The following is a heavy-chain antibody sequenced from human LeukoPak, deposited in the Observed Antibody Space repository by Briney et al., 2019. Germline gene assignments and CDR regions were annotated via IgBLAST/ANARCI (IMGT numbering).Heavy chain of an antibody. CDR1: GGSFSGYY. CDR3: ARDHRVPNPLYNWFDP. Sequence: PSETLSLTCAVYGGSFSGYYWSWIRQPPGKGLEWIGEINHSGSTNYNPSLKGRVTISVDTSKNQFSLKLSSVTAADTAVYYCARDHRVPNPLYNWFDPWGQGTLVTVSS. CDR2: INHSGST. V-gene: IGHV4-34*01. J-gene: IGHJ5*02. D-gene: IGHD1-1*01.